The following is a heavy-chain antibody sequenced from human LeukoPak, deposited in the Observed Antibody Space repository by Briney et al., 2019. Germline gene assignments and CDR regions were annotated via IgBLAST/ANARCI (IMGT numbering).Heavy chain of an antibody. Sequence: ASVKVSCKASGGTFSSYAISWVRQAPGQGLEWMGRIIPIFGIANYAQKFQGRVTITADKSTSTAYMELSSLRSEDTAVYYCARELAERGEAFDIWGQGTMVTVSS. V-gene: IGHV1-69*04. D-gene: IGHD1-1*01. CDR3: ARELAERGEAFDI. J-gene: IGHJ3*02. CDR1: GGTFSSYA. CDR2: IIPIFGIA.